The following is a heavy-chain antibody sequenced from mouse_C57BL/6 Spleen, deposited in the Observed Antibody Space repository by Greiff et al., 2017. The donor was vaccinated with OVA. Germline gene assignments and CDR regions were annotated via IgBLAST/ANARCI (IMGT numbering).Heavy chain of an antibody. D-gene: IGHD2-4*01. CDR3: ARVYDYDPY. Sequence: EVKLVESGGGLVKPGGSLKLSCAASGFTFSSYAMSWVRQTPEKRLEWVATISDGGSYTYYPDNVKGRFTISRDNAKNNLYLQMSHLKSEDTAMYYCARVYDYDPYWGQGTLVTVSA. J-gene: IGHJ3*01. V-gene: IGHV5-4*03. CDR2: ISDGGSYT. CDR1: GFTFSSYA.